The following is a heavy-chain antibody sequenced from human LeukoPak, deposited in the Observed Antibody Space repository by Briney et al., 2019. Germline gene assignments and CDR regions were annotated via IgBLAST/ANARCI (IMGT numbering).Heavy chain of an antibody. CDR1: GGSISSGSYY. Sequence: SQTLSLTCTVSGGSISSGSYYWSWIRQPAGKGLEWIGRIYTSGSTNYNPSLKSRVTISVDTSKNQFSLKLSSVTAADTAVYYCAREGSKDKNYDILTGYTFPFDYWGQGTLVTVSS. CDR3: AREGSKDKNYDILTGYTFPFDY. CDR2: IYTSGST. V-gene: IGHV4-61*02. J-gene: IGHJ4*02. D-gene: IGHD3-9*01.